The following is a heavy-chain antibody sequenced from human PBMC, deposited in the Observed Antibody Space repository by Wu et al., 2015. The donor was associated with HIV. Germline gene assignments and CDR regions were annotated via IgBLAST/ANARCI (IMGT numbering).Heavy chain of an antibody. CDR2: ISAKNGDT. D-gene: IGHD3-10*01. V-gene: IGHV1-18*01. CDR3: VSSSVSHYRRRAYYYMDV. J-gene: IGHJ6*03. CDR1: ASSFSGYG. Sequence: QNQLVQSGGEVKKPGASVKVSCKASASSFSGYGISWVRQAPGQGFEWMGWISAKNGDTSYARKFQDRVTMTTDTSTSTAYLDLRSLRSDDTAVYYCVSSSVSHYRRRAYYYMDVWGKGTTVTVSS.